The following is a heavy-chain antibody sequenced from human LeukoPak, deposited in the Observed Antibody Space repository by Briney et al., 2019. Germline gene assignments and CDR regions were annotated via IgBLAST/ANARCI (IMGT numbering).Heavy chain of an antibody. CDR2: IIPIFGTA. D-gene: IGHD3-22*01. V-gene: IGHV1-69*13. CDR3: AKAYYDSSGYYNYFDY. Sequence: SVKVSCKASGGTFSSYAISWVRQAPGQGLEWMGGIIPIFGTANYAQKFQGRVTITADESTSTAYMELSSLRSEDTAVYYCAKAYYDSSGYYNYFDYWGQGTLVTVSS. J-gene: IGHJ4*02. CDR1: GGTFSSYA.